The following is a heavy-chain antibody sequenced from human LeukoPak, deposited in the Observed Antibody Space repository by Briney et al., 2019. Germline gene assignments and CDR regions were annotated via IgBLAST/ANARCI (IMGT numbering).Heavy chain of an antibody. CDR1: GFTFRRYG. Sequence: GGSLRLSCAASGFTFRRYGMTWVRQAPGKGLDWVSSVSDSGRNTYYADSVKGRFTISRDNSRNTLYLQMNSLRAEDTAVYYCAREYHDSSGYPDYWGQGTLVTVSS. J-gene: IGHJ4*02. D-gene: IGHD3-22*01. CDR3: AREYHDSSGYPDY. V-gene: IGHV3-23*01. CDR2: VSDSGRNT.